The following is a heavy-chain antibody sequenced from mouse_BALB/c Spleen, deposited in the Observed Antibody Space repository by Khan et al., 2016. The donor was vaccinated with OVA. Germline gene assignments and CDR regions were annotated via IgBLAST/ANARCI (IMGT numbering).Heavy chain of an antibody. Sequence: QVQLQQSGTELAKPGASVKMSCKASGYTFTSYWIHWVKQRPGQGLEWIGYINPSTGYAEYNQKFKDKATLTADKSSSTAYMQLSSLTSEDSAVYYCSSCGQYPYGSVGDAMDYWGQGTSFTVSS. CDR1: GYTFTSYW. J-gene: IGHJ4*01. D-gene: IGHD1-1*01. CDR2: INPSTGYA. V-gene: IGHV1-7*01. CDR3: SSCGQYPYGSVGDAMDY.